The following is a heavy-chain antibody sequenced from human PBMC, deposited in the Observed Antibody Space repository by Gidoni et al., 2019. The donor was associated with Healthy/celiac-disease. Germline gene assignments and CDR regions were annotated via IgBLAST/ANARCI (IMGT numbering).Heavy chain of an antibody. Sequence: QVQLGESGGGVVQPGRSLSLSCAASGFTFSSDAMHWVRQAPGKGLEWVAVISYDGSNKFYADSVKGRFTISSDNSKNTLYLQMNSLRAEDTAVYYCARDKAAAGTSHAPWNYWGQGTLVTVSS. D-gene: IGHD6-13*01. CDR1: GFTFSSDA. J-gene: IGHJ4*02. V-gene: IGHV3-30*04. CDR3: ARDKAAAGTSHAPWNY. CDR2: ISYDGSNK.